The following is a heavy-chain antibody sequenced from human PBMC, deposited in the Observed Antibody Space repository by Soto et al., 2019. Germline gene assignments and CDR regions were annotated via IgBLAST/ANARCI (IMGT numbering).Heavy chain of an antibody. V-gene: IGHV3-15*01. D-gene: IGHD3-3*01. CDR2: IKSKTDGGTT. J-gene: IGHJ6*02. CDR1: GFTFSNAW. CDR3: TTEGGTVLRFLEWLSRRYYGMDV. Sequence: GGSLRLSCAASGFTFSNAWMSWVRQAPGRGLEWVGRIKSKTDGGTTDYAAPVKGRFTISRGDSKNTLYLQMNSLKTEDTAVYYCTTEGGTVLRFLEWLSRRYYGMDVWGQGTTVTVSS.